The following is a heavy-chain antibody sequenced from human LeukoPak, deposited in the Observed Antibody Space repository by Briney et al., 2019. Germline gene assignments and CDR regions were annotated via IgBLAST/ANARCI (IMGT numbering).Heavy chain of an antibody. CDR3: VRRDSGFFEL. J-gene: IGHJ5*02. CDR1: LDSIYVVY. CDR2: IYYSGST. D-gene: IGHD2-21*01. V-gene: IGHV4-59*08. Sequence: PSETLSLTSTHPLDSIYVVYKSSSRQPPGKGLEWVAYIYYSGSTKYHPSLKSRVNTSLDTSKNQFSLNLTSVTAADTAVYYCVRRDSGFFELWGQGILVTVSS.